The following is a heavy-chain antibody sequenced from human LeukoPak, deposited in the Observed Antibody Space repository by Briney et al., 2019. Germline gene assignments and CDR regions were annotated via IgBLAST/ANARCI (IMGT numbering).Heavy chain of an antibody. J-gene: IGHJ6*03. CDR1: GFTFSSYG. V-gene: IGHV3-33*05. Sequence: GGSLRLSCAASGFTFSSYGMHWVRQAPGKGLEWVAVISFDGKVSYYADSVKGRFTISRDNSKNTLDLQMNSLRAEDTAVYYCARAGREQQLVPNYYMDVWGKGTTVTVSS. D-gene: IGHD6-13*01. CDR2: ISFDGKVS. CDR3: ARAGREQQLVPNYYMDV.